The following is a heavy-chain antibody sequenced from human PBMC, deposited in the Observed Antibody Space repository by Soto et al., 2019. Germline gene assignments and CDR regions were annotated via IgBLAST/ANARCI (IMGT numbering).Heavy chain of an antibody. CDR2: IKSKTDGGTT. CDR3: TTGSGIQLFYYYYYGMDV. CDR1: GFTFSNAW. J-gene: IGHJ6*02. D-gene: IGHD5-18*01. V-gene: IGHV3-15*07. Sequence: PGGSLRLSCAASGFTFSNAWMNWVRQAPGKGLEWVGRIKSKTDGGTTDYAAPVKGRFTISRDDSKNTLYLQMNSLKTEDTAVYYCTTGSGIQLFYYYYYGMDVWGQGTTVTVSS.